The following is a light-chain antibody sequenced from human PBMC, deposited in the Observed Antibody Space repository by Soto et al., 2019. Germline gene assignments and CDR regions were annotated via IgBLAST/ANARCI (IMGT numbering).Light chain of an antibody. J-gene: IGKJ5*01. CDR1: QSVSSN. CDR2: DAS. CDR3: QQYKDWPPIT. V-gene: IGKV3-15*01. Sequence: EIVMTQSPATLSVSPGERATLSCRASQSVSSNLAWYQQKPGQAHRLLIYDASTRATVIPARFSGSVSGTEFTLTISSLQSEDFAVYYGQQYKDWPPITFGQGTRLEIK.